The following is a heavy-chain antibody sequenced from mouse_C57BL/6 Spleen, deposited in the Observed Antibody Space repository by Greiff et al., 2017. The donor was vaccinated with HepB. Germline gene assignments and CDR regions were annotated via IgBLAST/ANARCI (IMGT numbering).Heavy chain of an antibody. CDR2: INPNNGGT. CDR1: GYTFTDYY. V-gene: IGHV1-26*01. CDR3: ARGYYGSRYSFDY. D-gene: IGHD1-1*01. J-gene: IGHJ2*01. Sequence: EVQLQQSGPELVKPGASVKISCKASGYTFTDYYMNWVKQSHGKSLEWIGDINPNNGGTSYNQKFKGKATLTVDKSSSTAYMELRSLTSEDAAVYYCARGYYGSRYSFDYWGQGTTLTVSS.